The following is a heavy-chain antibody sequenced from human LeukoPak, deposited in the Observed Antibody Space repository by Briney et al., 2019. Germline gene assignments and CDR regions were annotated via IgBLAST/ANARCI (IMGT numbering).Heavy chain of an antibody. J-gene: IGHJ4*02. D-gene: IGHD1-1*01. CDR2: INRDGSEK. CDR1: GFTFSNFR. Sequence: GGSLRLSCAASGFTFSNFRMGWARQGPEKGLQWVASINRDGSEKHPVDSVKGRFTISRDNAKNSVFLEMSSLRVEDTAVYYCVRDVELWGQGTLVTVSS. V-gene: IGHV3-7*01. CDR3: VRDVEL.